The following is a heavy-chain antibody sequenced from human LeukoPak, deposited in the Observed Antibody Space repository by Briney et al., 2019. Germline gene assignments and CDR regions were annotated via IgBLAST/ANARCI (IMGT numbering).Heavy chain of an antibody. D-gene: IGHD3-22*01. V-gene: IGHV3-74*01. Sequence: VGSLRLSCAASGFTFSSYWMHWVRQAPGKGLVWVSRINSDGSSTSYADSVKGRFTISRDNAKNTLYLQMNSLRAEDTAVYYCARGPHYYDKSVAFDIWGQGTMVTVSS. CDR2: INSDGSST. J-gene: IGHJ3*02. CDR3: ARGPHYYDKSVAFDI. CDR1: GFTFSSYW.